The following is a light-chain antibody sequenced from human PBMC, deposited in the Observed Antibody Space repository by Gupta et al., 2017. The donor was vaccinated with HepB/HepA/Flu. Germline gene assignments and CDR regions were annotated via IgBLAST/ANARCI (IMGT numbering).Light chain of an antibody. V-gene: IGKV3-15*01. J-gene: IGKJ1*01. CDR3: QQYNNWPPWT. CDR2: GAS. CDR1: QSVSSN. Sequence: EIVMTQSPATLSVSPGERATLSCRARQSVSSNLAWYQQKPGQAPRLLIYGASTRATGIPARFSGSGSGTEFTLTISSLQSEDFAVYYCQQYNNWPPWTFGQGTKVESK.